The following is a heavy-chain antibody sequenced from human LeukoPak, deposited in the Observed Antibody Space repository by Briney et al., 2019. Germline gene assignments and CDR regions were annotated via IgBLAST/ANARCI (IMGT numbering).Heavy chain of an antibody. V-gene: IGHV3-23*01. D-gene: IGHD2-15*01. CDR3: AKDYSGGPHFDF. J-gene: IGHJ4*02. Sequence: GGSLRLSCAASGFTFDDHGMSWVRQVPGKGLEWVSTISASGDHTYYADSVKGRFTISRDNSKNTLYLQMNSLRAEDTAIYYCAKDYSGGPHFDFWGQGTLVTVSS. CDR1: GFTFDDHG. CDR2: ISASGDHT.